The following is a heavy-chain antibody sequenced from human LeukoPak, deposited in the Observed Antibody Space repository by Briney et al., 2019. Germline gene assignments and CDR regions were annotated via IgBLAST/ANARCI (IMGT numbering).Heavy chain of an antibody. V-gene: IGHV3-7*01. J-gene: IGHJ5*02. D-gene: IGHD3-10*01. CDR3: ARERGSGSYHPFDP. CDR2: IKQDGSEK. CDR1: GFIFNNYW. Sequence: GGSLRLSCAASGFIFNNYWMSWVRQAPGKGLEWVANIKQDGSEKYYVDSVKGRFSISRDNAKNSLYLQMDSLRAEDTAVYYCARERGSGSYHPFDPWGQGTLVTVSS.